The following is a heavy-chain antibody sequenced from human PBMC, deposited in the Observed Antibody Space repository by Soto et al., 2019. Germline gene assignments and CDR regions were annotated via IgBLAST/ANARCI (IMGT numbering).Heavy chain of an antibody. D-gene: IGHD2-21*01. J-gene: IGHJ5*02. CDR1: GGSISRYF. CDR2: IFYTGST. V-gene: IGHV4-59*01. Sequence: QVQLQESGPGLVRPSETLSLTCTVSGGSISRYFWSWIRQSPGKGLEWIGYIFYTGSTTYNPSLKSRVTISIDTSKNQFSLKLSSLTPADTAVYYYAHFSDLDWFDPWAQGTLVTVSS. CDR3: AHFSDLDWFDP.